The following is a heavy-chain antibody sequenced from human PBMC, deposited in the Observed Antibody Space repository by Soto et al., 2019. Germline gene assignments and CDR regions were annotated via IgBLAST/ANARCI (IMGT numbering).Heavy chain of an antibody. D-gene: IGHD6-13*01. Sequence: PGGSLRLSCAASGFTFRNYGMNWVRQAPGKGLEWVSYIGIGRSTKYYADSVKGRFTISREKAKNTLYLQMNCLRAEDTAVYYCAGGSPSSWSGGAFDIWGQGTVVTVSS. CDR3: AGGSPSSWSGGAFDI. CDR2: IGIGRSTK. CDR1: GFTFRNYG. J-gene: IGHJ3*02. V-gene: IGHV3-48*01.